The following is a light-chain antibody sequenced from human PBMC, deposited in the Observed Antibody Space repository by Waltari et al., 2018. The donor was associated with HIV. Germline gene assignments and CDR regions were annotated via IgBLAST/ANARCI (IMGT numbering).Light chain of an antibody. J-gene: IGKJ3*01. CDR1: NSLGNTF. CDR3: HQYESSPFT. Sequence: VLTQSPGTLSLSLGERATLSCRASNSLGNTFLAWYQQKPGQGPRLLIYGASRRATGTPDRFSGSGSGTDFTLTISGLEPEDVAVYYCHQYESSPFTFGPGTKVVVK. V-gene: IGKV3-20*01. CDR2: GAS.